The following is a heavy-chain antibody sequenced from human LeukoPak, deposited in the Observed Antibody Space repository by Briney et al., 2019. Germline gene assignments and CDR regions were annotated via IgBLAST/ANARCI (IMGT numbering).Heavy chain of an antibody. Sequence: GGSLRLSCAAPGFRFIYYWMTCVRQAPGKGLEWLANIKESGSEKYYVDSVKGRFAISRDNADDLVYLQMNSLRVEDTDVYYYSRGSGEKVRCGCGTYNNPQFDYWGQGILVTVPS. CDR2: IKESGSEK. CDR3: SRGSGEKVRCGCGTYNNPQFDY. D-gene: IGHD2-15*01. J-gene: IGHJ4*02. CDR1: GFRFIYYW. V-gene: IGHV3-7*01.